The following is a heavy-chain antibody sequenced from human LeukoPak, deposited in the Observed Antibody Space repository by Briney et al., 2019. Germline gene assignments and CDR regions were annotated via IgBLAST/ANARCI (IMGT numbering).Heavy chain of an antibody. V-gene: IGHV2-70*11. J-gene: IGHJ4*02. CDR2: IDWHDGK. CDR3: ARIRGYSYGHDY. CDR1: GFSLSTSGMC. Sequence: SGPTLVNPTQTLTLTCTFSGFSLSTSGMCVSWIRQPPGKALERLARIDWHDGKYYSTSLKTRLTISKDTSKNQVVLKMTNMDPVDTATYFCARIRGYSYGHDYWGQGILVTVSS. D-gene: IGHD5-18*01.